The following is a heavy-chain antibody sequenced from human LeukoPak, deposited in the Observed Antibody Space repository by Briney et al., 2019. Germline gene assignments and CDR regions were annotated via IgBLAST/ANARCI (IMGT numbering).Heavy chain of an antibody. Sequence: PPGGSLRLSCAASGFTFSSYAMSWVRQAPGKGLEWVSAISGGGGTTYYTDSVKGRFTISRDNSKNTLYLQVNSLRAEDTAVYYCAKDLSGGYDYFDYWGQGTLVTVSS. V-gene: IGHV3-23*01. CDR2: ISGGGGTT. J-gene: IGHJ4*02. CDR3: AKDLSGGYDYFDY. D-gene: IGHD5-12*01. CDR1: GFTFSSYA.